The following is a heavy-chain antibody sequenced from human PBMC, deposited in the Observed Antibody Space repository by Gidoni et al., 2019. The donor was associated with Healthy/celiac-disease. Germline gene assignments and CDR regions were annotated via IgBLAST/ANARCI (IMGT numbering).Heavy chain of an antibody. Sequence: QVQLVESGGGVVQPGRSLRLACAASGFTFSRYGMKWVRQAPGKGLEWVAVISYYESNNYYADSVKGRFTISRDNSKNTLYLQMNSLRAEDTAVYYCAKDGVVVAAAAQSYYYYMDVWGKGTTVTVSS. CDR1: GFTFSRYG. CDR2: ISYYESNN. V-gene: IGHV3-30*18. D-gene: IGHD6-13*01. CDR3: AKDGVVVAAAAQSYYYYMDV. J-gene: IGHJ6*03.